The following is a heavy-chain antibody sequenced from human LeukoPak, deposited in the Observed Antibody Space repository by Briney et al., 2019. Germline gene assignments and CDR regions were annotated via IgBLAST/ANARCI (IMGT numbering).Heavy chain of an antibody. V-gene: IGHV4-28*01. CDR2: IYYSGST. CDR1: GYSIRSSNW. D-gene: IGHD5-18*01. CDR3: AITAVDTTTNFDS. J-gene: IGHJ4*02. Sequence: SDTLSLTCAVSGYSIRSSNWWGWIRQPPGKGLEWIGYIYYSGSTYYNPSLKSRVTMSVDTSKNQFSLKLRSVTAVITAVYYCAITAVDTTTNFDSWGQGTLVTVSS.